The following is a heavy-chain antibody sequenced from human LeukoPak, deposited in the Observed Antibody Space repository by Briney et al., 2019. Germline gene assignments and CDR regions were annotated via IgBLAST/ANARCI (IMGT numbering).Heavy chain of an antibody. J-gene: IGHJ6*02. Sequence: PGGSLRLSCAASGFTFSSYWMSWVRQAPGKGLEWVANIKQDGSEKYCVDSVKGRFTISRDNAKNSLYLQMTSLRAEDTAVYFCVRDGSPTYGSGQDYFGMDVWGQGTTVTVSS. D-gene: IGHD3-10*01. CDR2: IKQDGSEK. CDR1: GFTFSSYW. V-gene: IGHV3-7*03. CDR3: VRDGSPTYGSGQDYFGMDV.